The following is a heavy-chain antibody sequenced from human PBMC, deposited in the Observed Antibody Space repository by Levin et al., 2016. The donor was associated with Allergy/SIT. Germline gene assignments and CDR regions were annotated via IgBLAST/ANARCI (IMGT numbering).Heavy chain of an antibody. J-gene: IGHJ4*02. CDR3: ARSIVGATTSYFDY. CDR2: IKQDGSEK. CDR1: GFTFSSYW. D-gene: IGHD1-26*01. V-gene: IGHV3-7*01. Sequence: ESLKISCAASGFTFSSYWMSWVRQAPGKGLEWVANIKQDGSEKYYVDSVKGRFTISRDNAKNSLYLQMNSLRAEDTAVYYCARSIVGATTSYFDYWGQGTLVTVSS.